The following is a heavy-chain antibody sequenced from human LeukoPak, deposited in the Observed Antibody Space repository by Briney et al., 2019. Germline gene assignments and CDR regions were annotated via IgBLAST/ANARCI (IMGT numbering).Heavy chain of an antibody. CDR3: ARPDEQQLVRDAFDI. CDR1: GFTFSSYS. D-gene: IGHD6-13*01. J-gene: IGHJ3*02. V-gene: IGHV3-21*01. Sequence: GSLRLSCAASGFTFSSYSMNWVRQAPGKGLEWVSSISSSSSYIYYADSVKGRFTISRDNAKNSLYLQMNSLRAEDTAVYYCARPDEQQLVRDAFDIWGQGTMVTVSS. CDR2: ISSSSSYI.